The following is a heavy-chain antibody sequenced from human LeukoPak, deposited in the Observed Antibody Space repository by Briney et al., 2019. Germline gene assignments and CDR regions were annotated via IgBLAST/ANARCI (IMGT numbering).Heavy chain of an antibody. CDR2: ISSSSNTI. D-gene: IGHD2-21*01. Sequence: GGSLRLSCAASGFIFSSYSMNWVRQAPGKGLEWVSYISSSSNTIYYADSVKGRFTISRDNAKNSLYLQMNSLRDEDTAVYYCASGGGLYSYYGMDVWGQGTTVTVSS. V-gene: IGHV3-48*02. CDR3: ASGGGLYSYYGMDV. CDR1: GFIFSSYS. J-gene: IGHJ6*02.